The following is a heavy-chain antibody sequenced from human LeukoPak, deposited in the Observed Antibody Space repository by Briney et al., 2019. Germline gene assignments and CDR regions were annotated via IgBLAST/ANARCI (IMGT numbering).Heavy chain of an antibody. CDR2: IYHSGST. J-gene: IGHJ6*03. V-gene: IGHV4-30-2*01. CDR1: GGSISSGGYY. D-gene: IGHD5-24*01. CDR3: ARDCRDGYINYYYMDV. Sequence: SQTLSLTCTVSGGSISSGGYYWSWIRQPPGKGLEWIGYIYHSGSTYYNPSLKSRVTISVDRSKNQFSLKLSSVTAADTAVYYCARDCRDGYINYYYMDVWGKGTTVTVSS.